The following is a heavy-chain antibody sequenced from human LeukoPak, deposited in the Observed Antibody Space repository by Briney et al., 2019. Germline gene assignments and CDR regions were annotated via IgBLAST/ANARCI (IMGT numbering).Heavy chain of an antibody. CDR3: AKGSSTTCPCYRDY. CDR1: GFTFTNYA. CDR2: ITTDGRST. D-gene: IGHD2-2*01. Sequence: GGSLRLTCAASGFTFTNYAMSWVRQAPGKGLEGVAAITTDGRSTYYADSVKGRFTISRDNSKNTLYLQMNSLRAEDTALYYCAKGSSTTCPCYRDYWGQGTLVTVSS. V-gene: IGHV3-23*01. J-gene: IGHJ4*02.